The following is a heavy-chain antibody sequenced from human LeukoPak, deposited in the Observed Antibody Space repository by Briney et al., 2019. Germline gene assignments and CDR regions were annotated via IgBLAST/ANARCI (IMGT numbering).Heavy chain of an antibody. J-gene: IGHJ4*02. CDR2: IWYDGRDK. CDR1: GFTFSGCG. Sequence: GGSLRLSXAASGFTFSGCGMHWVRQAPGKGLEWVAFIWYDGRDKYYADSVKGQFAISRDNSKNTLYLQMNSLRAEDTAVYYCVITMVRGNGIVYWGQGTLVTVSS. V-gene: IGHV3-30*02. CDR3: VITMVRGNGIVY. D-gene: IGHD3-10*01.